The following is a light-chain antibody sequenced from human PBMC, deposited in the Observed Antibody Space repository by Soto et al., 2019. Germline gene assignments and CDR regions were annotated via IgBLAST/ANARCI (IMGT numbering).Light chain of an antibody. CDR3: SKERANTHVV. J-gene: IGLJ2*01. CDR2: EAT. Sequence: QSVLTQPASVSGSPGQSITISCTGTSSDVGSYDLVSWYQQHPGKAPKLVIYEATQRASGISDRFSGSESGNTASLTISGRQAEDEADYYCSKERANTHVVFGGGTKLTVL. CDR1: SSDVGSYDL. V-gene: IGLV2-23*01.